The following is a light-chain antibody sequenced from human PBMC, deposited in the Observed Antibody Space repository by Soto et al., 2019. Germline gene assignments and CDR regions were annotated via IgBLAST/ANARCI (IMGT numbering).Light chain of an antibody. V-gene: IGKV3-20*01. CDR1: QSVASNY. CDR3: QQYSRSPWT. CDR2: GAS. J-gene: IGKJ1*01. Sequence: EIVWTQSPGTLSLSPGERATLSCRASQSVASNYLAWYQQKPGQAPRLLIYGASSRATGIPDRFSGSGSGTDFTLTISRLEPEDFAVYNCQQYSRSPWTFGQGTKVEIK.